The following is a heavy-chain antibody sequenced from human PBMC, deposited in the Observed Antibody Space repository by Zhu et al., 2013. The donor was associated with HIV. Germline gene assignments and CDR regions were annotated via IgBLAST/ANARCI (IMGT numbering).Heavy chain of an antibody. J-gene: IGHJ4*02. Sequence: QLVQSGPEVKKPGTSVKVSCKASGFTFTSSAVQWVRQARGQRLEWIGWIVVGSGNTNYAQKFQERVTITRDMSTSTAYMELSSLRSEDTAVYYCAADSRAEYGDPTGTGYWGQGTLVTVSS. CDR2: IVVGSGNT. CDR1: GFTFTSSA. CDR3: AADSRAEYGDPTGTGY. D-gene: IGHD4-17*01. V-gene: IGHV1-58*01.